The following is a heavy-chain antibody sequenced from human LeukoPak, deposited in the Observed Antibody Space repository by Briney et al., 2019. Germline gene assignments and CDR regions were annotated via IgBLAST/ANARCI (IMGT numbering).Heavy chain of an antibody. V-gene: IGHV1-69*13. CDR1: GGTFSIYA. J-gene: IGHJ4*02. CDR3: ARDTPYRIGYCSSTSCYTMDY. Sequence: VKVSCKASGGTFSIYAISWVRQAHGQWREWMGGIIPIFGTANYAQKFPGRVTITAAESTSTAYMALSSLRSEDTAVYYCARDTPYRIGYCSSTSCYTMDYWGQGTLVTVSS. D-gene: IGHD2-2*02. CDR2: IIPIFGTA.